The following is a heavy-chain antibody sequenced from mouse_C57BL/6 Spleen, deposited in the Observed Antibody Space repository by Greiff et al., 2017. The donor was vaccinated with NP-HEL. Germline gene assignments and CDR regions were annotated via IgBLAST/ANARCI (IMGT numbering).Heavy chain of an antibody. CDR1: GYAFSSYW. V-gene: IGHV1-80*01. J-gene: IGHJ2*01. D-gene: IGHD2-1*01. CDR3: ARSGGGNYDFDY. Sequence: QVQLKQSGAELVKPGASVKISCKASGYAFSSYWMNWVKQRPGKGLEWIGQIYPGDGDTNYNGKFKGKATLTADKSSSTAYMQLSSLTSEDSAVYFCARSGGGNYDFDYWGQGTTLTVSS. CDR2: IYPGDGDT.